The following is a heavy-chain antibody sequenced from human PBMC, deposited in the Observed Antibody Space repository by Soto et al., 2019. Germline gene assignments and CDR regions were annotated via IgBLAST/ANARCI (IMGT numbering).Heavy chain of an antibody. CDR3: ATGVLTYYYDSSGYYPFDY. V-gene: IGHV1-69*13. D-gene: IGHD3-22*01. Sequence: ASVKVSCKASGGTFSSYAISWVRQAPGQGLEWMGGIIPIFGTANYAQKFQGRVTITADESTSTAYMELSSLRSEDTAVYYCATGVLTYYYDSSGYYPFDYWGQGTLVTVSS. CDR2: IIPIFGTA. J-gene: IGHJ4*02. CDR1: GGTFSSYA.